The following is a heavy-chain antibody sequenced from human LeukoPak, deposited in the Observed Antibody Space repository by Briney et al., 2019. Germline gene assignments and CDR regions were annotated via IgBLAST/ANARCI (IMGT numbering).Heavy chain of an antibody. CDR2: IYYSGST. CDR1: GGSISSGGYY. D-gene: IGHD6-13*01. CDR3: ARQDSSSWYYFDY. V-gene: IGHV4-31*03. Sequence: SETLSLTCTVSGGSISSGGYYWSWIPQHPGKGLEWNGYIYYSGSTYYNPSLKSRVTISVDTSKNQFSLKLSSVTAADTAVYYCARQDSSSWYYFDYWGEGTLVTVSS. J-gene: IGHJ4*02.